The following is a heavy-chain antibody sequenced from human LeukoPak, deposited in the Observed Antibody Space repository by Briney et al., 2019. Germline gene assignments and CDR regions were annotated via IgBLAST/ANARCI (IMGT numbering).Heavy chain of an antibody. CDR2: INSDGSST. V-gene: IGHV3-74*01. J-gene: IGHJ4*02. CDR3: ARDDCGGIDY. CDR1: RFTFYCYW. D-gene: IGHD4/OR15-4a*01. Sequence: PGGSLTLSCAASRFTFYCYWMLWLPQAPGKGLVWVTRINSDGSSTSYTDSVKGRFTISRDNAKNTLYLQMNSLRAEDTAVYYCARDDCGGIDYWGQGTLVTVSS.